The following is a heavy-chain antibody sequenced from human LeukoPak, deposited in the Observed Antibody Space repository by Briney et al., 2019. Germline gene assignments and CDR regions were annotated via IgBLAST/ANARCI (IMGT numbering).Heavy chain of an antibody. V-gene: IGHV4-38-2*02. CDR2: IYHSGST. CDR3: ARSPGYYYDSSGYKPGYFDY. Sequence: PSETLSLTCTVSGYSISSGYYWGWIRQPPGKGLEWIGSIYHSGSTYYNPSLKSRVTISVDTSKNQFSLKLSSVTAADTAVYYCARSPGYYYDSSGYKPGYFDYWGQGTLVTVSS. D-gene: IGHD3-22*01. J-gene: IGHJ4*02. CDR1: GYSISSGYY.